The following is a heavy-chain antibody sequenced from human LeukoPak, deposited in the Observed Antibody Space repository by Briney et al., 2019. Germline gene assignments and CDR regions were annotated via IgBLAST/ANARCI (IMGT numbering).Heavy chain of an antibody. D-gene: IGHD5-18*01. J-gene: IGHJ4*02. V-gene: IGHV3-30*02. CDR3: AKGARIQLWLPFDY. CDR1: GFTFSSNG. Sequence: GGSLRLSCVAYGFTFSSNGMHWVRQAPGKGLEWVAFIRYDGSNKYYADSVKGRFTISRDNSKNTLYLQMNSLRAEDTAVYYCAKGARIQLWLPFDYWGQGTLVTVSS. CDR2: IRYDGSNK.